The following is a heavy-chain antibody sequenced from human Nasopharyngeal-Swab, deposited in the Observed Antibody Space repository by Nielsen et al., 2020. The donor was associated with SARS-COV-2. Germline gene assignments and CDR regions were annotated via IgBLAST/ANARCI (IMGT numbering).Heavy chain of an antibody. V-gene: IGHV1-3*01. Sequence: ASVKVSCKASGYTFTSYAMHWVRQAPGQRLEWMGWINAGNGNTKYSQKFQGRVTITADESTSTAYMELSSLRSEDTAVYYCARVLSGLVDYFDYWGQGTLVTVSS. CDR3: ARVLSGLVDYFDY. CDR1: GYTFTSYA. CDR2: INAGNGNT. D-gene: IGHD3-3*01. J-gene: IGHJ4*02.